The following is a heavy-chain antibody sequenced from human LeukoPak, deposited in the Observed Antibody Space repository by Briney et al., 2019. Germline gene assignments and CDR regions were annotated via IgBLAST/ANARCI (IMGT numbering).Heavy chain of an antibody. CDR3: AKGSSTWSDMDV. CDR2: IRYDGSNK. Sequence: PGGSLRLSCAASGFTFSSYGMHWVRQAPGKGLEWVAFIRYDGSNKYYADSVKGRFTISRDNSKNTLYLQMNSLRAEHTAAYYCAKGSSTWSDMDVRGKGTTVTVSS. V-gene: IGHV3-30*02. CDR1: GFTFSSYG. D-gene: IGHD6-13*01. J-gene: IGHJ6*03.